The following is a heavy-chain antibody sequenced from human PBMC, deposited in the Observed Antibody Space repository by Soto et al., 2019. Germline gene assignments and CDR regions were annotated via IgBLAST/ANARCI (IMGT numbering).Heavy chain of an antibody. CDR2: IIPIFGTA. CDR3: ARVAGTTRGGDCLHFQH. D-gene: IGHD2-21*02. V-gene: IGHV1-69*13. CDR1: GGTFSSYA. Sequence: GASVKVSCKASGGTFSSYAISWVRQAPGQGLEWMGGIIPIFGTANYAQKFQGRVTITADESTSTAYMELSSLRSEDTAVYYCARVAGTTRGGDCLHFQHWGQGTRGTVSA. J-gene: IGHJ1*01.